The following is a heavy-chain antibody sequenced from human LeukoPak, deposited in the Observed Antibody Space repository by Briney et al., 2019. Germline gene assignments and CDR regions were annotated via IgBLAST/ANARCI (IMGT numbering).Heavy chain of an antibody. CDR3: ARADSGYDSGY. Sequence: GALIRSWAKSGVKGNSVSMSWGRMVPGKGLEWVSSISSSSYIYYADSVKGRFTISRDNAKNSLYLQMNSLRAEDTAVYYCARADSGYDSGYWGQGTLVTVSS. D-gene: IGHD5-12*01. J-gene: IGHJ4*02. CDR2: ISSSSYI. V-gene: IGHV3-21*01. CDR1: GVKGNSVS.